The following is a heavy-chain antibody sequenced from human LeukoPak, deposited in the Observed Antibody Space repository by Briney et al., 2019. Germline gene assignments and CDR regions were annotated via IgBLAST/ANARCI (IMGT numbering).Heavy chain of an antibody. D-gene: IGHD4-23*01. CDR3: ARPNDYGGTTDP. J-gene: IGHJ5*02. Sequence: GSLRLSCAASGFTFSSYEMNWVRQAPGKGLEWVSYISSSGSTIYYADSVKGRFTISRDNAKNSLYLQMNSLRAEDTAVYYCARPNDYGGTTDPWGQGTLVTVSS. CDR2: ISSSGSTI. CDR1: GFTFSSYE. V-gene: IGHV3-48*03.